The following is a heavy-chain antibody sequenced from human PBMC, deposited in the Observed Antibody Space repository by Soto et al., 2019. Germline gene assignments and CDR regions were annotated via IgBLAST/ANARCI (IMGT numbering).Heavy chain of an antibody. CDR1: GFTFGDYA. CDR2: IRSKAYGGTT. V-gene: IGHV3-49*04. J-gene: IGHJ6*02. CDR3: ARKSPPAPAKLRYYDFWSGTGYYYYGMDV. Sequence: EVQLVESGGGLVQPGRSLRLSCTASGFTFGDYAMSWVRQAPGKGLEWVGFIRSKAYGGTTEYAASVKGRFTISRDDSKSIAYLQMNSLKTEDTAVYYCARKSPPAPAKLRYYDFWSGTGYYYYGMDVWGQGTTVTVSS. D-gene: IGHD3-3*01.